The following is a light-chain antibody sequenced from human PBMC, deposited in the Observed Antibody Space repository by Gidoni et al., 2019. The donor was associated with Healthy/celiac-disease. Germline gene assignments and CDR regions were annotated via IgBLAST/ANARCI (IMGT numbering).Light chain of an antibody. CDR1: QSVSSY. CDR2: DAS. Sequence: EIVLTQSPATLSLSPGERATLSCRSSQSVSSYLAWYQHKPGQAPRLLIYDASNRATGIPARFSGSGSGTDFTLTISSLEPEDFAVYYCQQRSNWPRNTFGGGTKVEIK. V-gene: IGKV3-11*01. CDR3: QQRSNWPRNT. J-gene: IGKJ4*01.